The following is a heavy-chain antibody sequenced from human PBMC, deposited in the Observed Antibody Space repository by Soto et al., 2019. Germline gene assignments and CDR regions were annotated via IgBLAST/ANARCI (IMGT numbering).Heavy chain of an antibody. J-gene: IGHJ3*02. V-gene: IGHV3-21*01. D-gene: IGHD6-25*01. CDR2: ISSSSSYI. Sequence: GGSLRLSCAASGFTFSSYSMNWVRQAPGKGLEWVSSISSSSSYIYYADSVKGRFTISRDNAKNSLYLQMNSLRAEDTAVYYCARDQEVLTATAAFDILGQGTMVTVSS. CDR3: ARDQEVLTATAAFDI. CDR1: GFTFSSYS.